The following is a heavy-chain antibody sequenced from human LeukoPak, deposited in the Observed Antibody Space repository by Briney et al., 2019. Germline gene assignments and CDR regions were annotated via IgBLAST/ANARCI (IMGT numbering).Heavy chain of an antibody. CDR2: ISETSSFM. D-gene: IGHD5-12*01. V-gene: IGHV3-48*01. J-gene: IGHJ4*02. Sequence: GGSLRLSCAASGFTFSSYSMNWVRQAPGKGLEWISYISETSSFMYYADSVRGRFTISRDNAKNSLYLQMSSLRAEDTAVYYCARRDIASGDYYFDYWGQGTLVTVSS. CDR1: GFTFSSYS. CDR3: ARRDIASGDYYFDY.